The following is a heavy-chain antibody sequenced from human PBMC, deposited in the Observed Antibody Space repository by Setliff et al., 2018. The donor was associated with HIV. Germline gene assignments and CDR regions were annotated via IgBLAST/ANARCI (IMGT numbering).Heavy chain of an antibody. CDR1: GGPISTNDYY. CDR3: VRPSCGIGGGSMFDS. J-gene: IGHJ4*02. Sequence: LSLTCTVSGGPISTNDYYWGFIRQSPGKGLEWIASVHYGGSIFYNPSLKSRVSLSVGTSKRQFFLNLSSATTADTATYYGVRPSCGIGGGSMFDSWGQGIVVTVSS. CDR2: VHYGGSI. V-gene: IGHV4-39*01. D-gene: IGHD3-3*01.